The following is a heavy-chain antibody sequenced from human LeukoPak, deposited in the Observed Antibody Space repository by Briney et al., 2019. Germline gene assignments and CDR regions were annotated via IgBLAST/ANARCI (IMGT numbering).Heavy chain of an antibody. CDR1: GFTFSSYA. J-gene: IGHJ6*02. V-gene: IGHV3-64*01. CDR2: ISSNGGST. D-gene: IGHD6-19*01. CDR3: ARVIAVAGAPNYYYYGLDV. Sequence: PGGSLRLSCAASGFTFSSYAMHWVRQAPGKGLEYVSAISSNGGSTYYANSVKGRFTISRDNSKNTLYLQMGSLRAEDMAVYYCARVIAVAGAPNYYYYGLDVWGQGTTVTVSS.